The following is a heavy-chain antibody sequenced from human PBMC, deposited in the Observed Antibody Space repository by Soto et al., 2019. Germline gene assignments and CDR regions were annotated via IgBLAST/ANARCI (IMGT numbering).Heavy chain of an antibody. V-gene: IGHV3-74*01. J-gene: IGHJ4*02. CDR2: IQTDGSHP. D-gene: IGHD2-21*02. CDR1: GFTFSSYA. Sequence: GSLRLSCAASGFTFSSYAMSWVRQAPGKGLMWVSRIQTDGSHPDNADSVKGRFTISRDNAKNTLYLQMNNLRAEDTAVYYCARGGDPDYWGQGTLVTVSS. CDR3: ARGGDPDY.